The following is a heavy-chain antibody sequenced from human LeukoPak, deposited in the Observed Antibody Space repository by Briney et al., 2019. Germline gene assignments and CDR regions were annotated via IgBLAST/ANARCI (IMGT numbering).Heavy chain of an antibody. CDR3: ARDSSSWAGIDY. J-gene: IGHJ4*02. V-gene: IGHV3-23*01. CDR2: ISGSGDDT. Sequence: GGSLRLSCAASGFAFSSYGMSWVRQAPGKRLEWVSSISGSGDDTFYADSVKGRFTISRDNPKTTLYLQMNSLRAEDTAVYYCARDSSSWAGIDYWGQGTLVTVSS. CDR1: GFAFSSYG. D-gene: IGHD6-13*01.